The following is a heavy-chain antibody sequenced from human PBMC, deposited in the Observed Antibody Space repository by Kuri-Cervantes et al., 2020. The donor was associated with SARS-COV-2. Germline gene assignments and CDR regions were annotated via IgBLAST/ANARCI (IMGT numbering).Heavy chain of an antibody. CDR1: GFTVSSNY. CDR2: ISYDGSNK. CDR3: HLEVVPAATPGYMDV. D-gene: IGHD2-2*01. V-gene: IGHV3-30-3*01. J-gene: IGHJ6*03. Sequence: GESLKISCAASGFTVSSNYMSWVRRAPGKGLEWVTVISYDGSNKYYADSVKGRFTISRDNSKNTLYLQMNSLRAEDTAVYYCHLEVVPAATPGYMDVWGKGTTVTVSS.